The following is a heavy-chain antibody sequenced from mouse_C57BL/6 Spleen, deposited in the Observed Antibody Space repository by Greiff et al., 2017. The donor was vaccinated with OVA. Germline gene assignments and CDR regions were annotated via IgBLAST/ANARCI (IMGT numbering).Heavy chain of an antibody. D-gene: IGHD1-1*01. Sequence: DVQLQESGTVLARPGASVKMSCKTSGYTFTSYWMHWVKQRPGQGLEWIGAIYPGNSDTSYNQKFKGKAKLTAVTSASTAYMELSSLTNEDSAVYYCTRDPYYYGSSYVGYFDVWGTGTTVTVSS. J-gene: IGHJ1*03. CDR3: TRDPYYYGSSYVGYFDV. V-gene: IGHV1-5*01. CDR2: IYPGNSDT. CDR1: GYTFTSYW.